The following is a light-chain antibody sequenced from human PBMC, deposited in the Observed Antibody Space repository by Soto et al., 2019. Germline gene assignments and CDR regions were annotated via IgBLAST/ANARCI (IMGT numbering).Light chain of an antibody. Sequence: DIQMTQSPSTLSASVGDRVTITCRASQSISSWLAWYQQKPGKAPNLLIYKASSLESGAPSRFSGSGSGTEFTLTISSLQPDDFATYYCQQYNSYLLTFGGGTKVEIK. CDR2: KAS. V-gene: IGKV1-5*03. CDR3: QQYNSYLLT. CDR1: QSISSW. J-gene: IGKJ4*01.